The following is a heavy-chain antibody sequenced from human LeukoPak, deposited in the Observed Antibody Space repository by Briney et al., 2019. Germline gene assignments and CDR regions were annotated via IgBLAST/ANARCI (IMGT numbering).Heavy chain of an antibody. J-gene: IGHJ4*02. CDR3: ARGAGWGEFDY. Sequence: GGSLRLSCAASGFTFSSYAMSWVRQAPGKGLEWVSSISSSSTYIDYADSVKGRFTISRDNAKNSLYLQMNSLRAEDTAVYYCARGAGWGEFDYWGQGTLVTVSS. CDR2: ISSSSTYI. CDR1: GFTFSSYA. D-gene: IGHD3-16*01. V-gene: IGHV3-21*01.